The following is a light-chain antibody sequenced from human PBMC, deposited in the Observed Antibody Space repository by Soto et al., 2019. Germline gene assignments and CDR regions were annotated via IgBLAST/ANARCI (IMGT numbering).Light chain of an antibody. J-gene: IGKJ1*01. V-gene: IGKV3-20*01. CDR2: GVS. Sequence: EIVLTQSPGTLSLSPGERATLSCRAIQTINNKYSAWYQQEPGQAPRLLIHGVSIRATGIPDRFSGSGSGTDFTLTISRLEPEDFAVYYCQLYSGSPWTFGQGTKVDIK. CDR1: QTINNKY. CDR3: QLYSGSPWT.